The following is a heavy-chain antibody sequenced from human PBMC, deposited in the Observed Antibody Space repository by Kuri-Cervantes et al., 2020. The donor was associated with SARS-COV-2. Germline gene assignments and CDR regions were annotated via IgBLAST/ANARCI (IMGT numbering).Heavy chain of an antibody. CDR1: GFTFSSYA. V-gene: IGHV3-21*05. Sequence: GGSLRLSCAASGFTFSSYAMSWVRQAPGKGLEWVSYISSSSSYIYYADSVKGRFTISRDNAKNSLYLQMNSLRAEDTAVYYCARLRPAAPTGYAIYDYGDYGPFDYWGQGTLVTVSS. CDR2: ISSSSSYI. J-gene: IGHJ4*02. D-gene: IGHD4-17*01. CDR3: ARLRPAAPTGYAIYDYGDYGPFDY.